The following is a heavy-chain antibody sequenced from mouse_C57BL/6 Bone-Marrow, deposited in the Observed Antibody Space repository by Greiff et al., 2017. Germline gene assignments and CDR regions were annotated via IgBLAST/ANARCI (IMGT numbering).Heavy chain of an antibody. D-gene: IGHD2-3*01. CDR2: ISYDGSN. CDR3: ARGWLLRYFDY. V-gene: IGHV3-6*01. J-gene: IGHJ2*01. CDR1: GYSITSGYY. Sequence: EVKLEESGPGLVKPSQSLSLTCSVTGYSITSGYYWNWIRQFPGNKLEWMGYISYDGSNNYNPSLKNRISITRDTSKNQFVLKLNSVTTEDTATYYCARGWLLRYFDYWGQGTTLTVSS.